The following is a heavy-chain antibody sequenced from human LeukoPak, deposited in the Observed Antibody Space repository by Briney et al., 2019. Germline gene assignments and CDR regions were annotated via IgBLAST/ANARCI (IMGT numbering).Heavy chain of an antibody. D-gene: IGHD1-1*01. CDR3: ARDCRLNCTRQPEFDS. Sequence: GGSLRLSCAASGFTFSSYAMHWARQAPGKGLEWVAVISYDGSNKYYADSVKGRFTISRDNSKNTLYLQMNSLRDEDTAVYYCARDCRLNCTRQPEFDSWGQGTLVTVSS. V-gene: IGHV3-30-3*01. CDR2: ISYDGSNK. CDR1: GFTFSSYA. J-gene: IGHJ5*01.